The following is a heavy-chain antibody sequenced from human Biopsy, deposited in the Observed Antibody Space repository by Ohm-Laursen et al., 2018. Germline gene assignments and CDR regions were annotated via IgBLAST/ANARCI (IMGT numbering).Heavy chain of an antibody. J-gene: IGHJ1*01. CDR2: NIPILGTG. Sequence: SVKGSCKTPGGTFSNYGVNWVRQAPGQGLEWLGGNIPILGTGNYAQKFQDRVTVAADTSTSTATMELRSLRSDDTAVYYCATKLTGYFHHWGQGTLVNVSS. CDR3: ATKLTGYFHH. CDR1: GGTFSNYG. D-gene: IGHD3-9*01. V-gene: IGHV1-69*06.